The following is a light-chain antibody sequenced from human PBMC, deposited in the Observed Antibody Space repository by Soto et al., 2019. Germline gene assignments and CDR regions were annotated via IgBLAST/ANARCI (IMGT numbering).Light chain of an antibody. CDR2: LNSDGSH. CDR3: QTWGTGIHV. V-gene: IGLV4-69*01. J-gene: IGLJ1*01. CDR1: RGHSSYA. Sequence: QPVLSQSPSSSASLGASVKLTCTLSRGHSSYAIAWHQPQPEKGPRYLMKLNSDGSHCKGDGIPHRFSGSSSGAERYLIISSHPSEDEADYYCQTWGTGIHVFGTGTKLTVL.